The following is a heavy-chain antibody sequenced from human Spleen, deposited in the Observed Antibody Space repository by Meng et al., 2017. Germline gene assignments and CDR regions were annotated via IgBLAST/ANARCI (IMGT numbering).Heavy chain of an antibody. Sequence: GESLKISCKGSGFTFRSYTMNWVRRAPGKGLEWVSSIGTITTSTHYADSVKGRFTISRDNAKNSLYLQMDSLRVEDTAVYYCARDGGLDYWGQGTLVTVSS. D-gene: IGHD6-25*01. CDR2: IGTITTST. J-gene: IGHJ4*02. V-gene: IGHV3-21*01. CDR3: ARDGGLDY. CDR1: GFTFRSYT.